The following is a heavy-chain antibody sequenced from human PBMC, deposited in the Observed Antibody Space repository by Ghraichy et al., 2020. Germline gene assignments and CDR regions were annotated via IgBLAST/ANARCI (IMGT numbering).Heavy chain of an antibody. CDR1: GFTFSSYS. V-gene: IGHV3-48*01. Sequence: GGSLRLSCAASGFTFSSYSMNWVRQAPGKGLEWVSYISSSSSTIYYADSVKGRFTISRDNAKNSLYLQMNSLRAEDTAVYYCAREGIAASFDYWGQGTLVTVSS. J-gene: IGHJ4*02. CDR3: AREGIAASFDY. CDR2: ISSSSSTI. D-gene: IGHD6-13*01.